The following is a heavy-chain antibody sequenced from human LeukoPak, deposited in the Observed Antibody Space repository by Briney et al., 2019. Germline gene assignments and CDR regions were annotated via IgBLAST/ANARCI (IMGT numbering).Heavy chain of an antibody. CDR3: ARGVLTIMGPIWASDY. Sequence: GGSLRLSCAASGFTFSDYYMEWVRQAPGKGLEWVGRTRSKAYSYTTEYAASVKGRFTISRDDSKNSLSLQMNSLKTEDTAVYYCARGVLTIMGPIWASDYWGQGTLVTVSS. CDR1: GFTFSDYY. CDR2: TRSKAYSYTT. V-gene: IGHV3-72*01. D-gene: IGHD1-26*01. J-gene: IGHJ4*02.